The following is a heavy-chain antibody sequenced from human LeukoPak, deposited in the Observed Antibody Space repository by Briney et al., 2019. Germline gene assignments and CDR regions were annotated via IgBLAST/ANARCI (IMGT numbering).Heavy chain of an antibody. V-gene: IGHV3-48*04. CDR1: GFTFSTYW. CDR2: ISSSGSTI. D-gene: IGHD3-10*02. J-gene: IGHJ6*04. CDR3: AELGITMIGGV. Sequence: GGSLRLSCAASGFTFSTYWMSWVRQAPGKGLEWVSYISSSGSTIYYADSVKGRFTISRDNAKNSLYLQMNSLRAEDTAVYYCAELGITMIGGVWGKGTTVTISS.